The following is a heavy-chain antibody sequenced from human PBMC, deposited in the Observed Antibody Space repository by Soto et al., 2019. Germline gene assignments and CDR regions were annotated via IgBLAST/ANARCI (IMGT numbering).Heavy chain of an antibody. CDR2: INPNSGGT. CDR3: ARGERYISITGVYYYYGMDV. D-gene: IGHD3-3*02. J-gene: IGHJ6*02. Sequence: ASVQGSCKASGYTFTGYYMHWVRQAPGQGLEWMGWINPNSGGTNYAQKFQGRVTMTRDTSISTAYMELSRLRSDDTAVYYCARGERYISITGVYYYYGMDVWGQGTTVTVSS. CDR1: GYTFTGYY. V-gene: IGHV1-2*02.